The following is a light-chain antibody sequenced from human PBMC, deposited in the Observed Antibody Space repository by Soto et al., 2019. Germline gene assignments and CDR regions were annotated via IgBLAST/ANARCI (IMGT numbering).Light chain of an antibody. CDR1: QSVSNNY. J-gene: IGKJ1*01. Sequence: EIVMTQAPSSSSLCPGGKSVLSCRASQSVSNNYLAWYQQKPGQAPRLLIYGASNRATGIPDRFSGSGSGTDFTLTISRLEPEDFAVYYCQQYGSLGTFGQGTKVDIK. CDR3: QQYGSLGT. CDR2: GAS. V-gene: IGKV3-20*01.